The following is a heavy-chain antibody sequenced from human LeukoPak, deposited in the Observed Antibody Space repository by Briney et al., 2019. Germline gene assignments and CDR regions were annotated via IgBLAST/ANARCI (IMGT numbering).Heavy chain of an antibody. Sequence: GGSLRLSCAASGFIFSTYSMNWVRQAPGKGLEWVSYISSRSSSIYYADSVKGRFTISRDNAKNSLYLQMNSLRDEDTAVYYCAREVAASYYFDYWGQGALVTVSS. CDR1: GFIFSTYS. CDR3: AREVAASYYFDY. CDR2: ISSRSSSI. V-gene: IGHV3-48*02. J-gene: IGHJ4*02. D-gene: IGHD2-15*01.